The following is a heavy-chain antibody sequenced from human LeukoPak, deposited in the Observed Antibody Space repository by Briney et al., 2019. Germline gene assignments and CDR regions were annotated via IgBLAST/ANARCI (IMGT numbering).Heavy chain of an antibody. J-gene: IGHJ4*02. Sequence: PSETLSLTCTVSGGSISSYYWSWIRQPPGRGLEWIGHIHNSGNTNYNPSLKSRVTISVDTSKNQFSLKLSSVTAADTAVYYCARVELIAVAAFDYWGQGTLVTVSS. CDR2: IHNSGNT. V-gene: IGHV4-59*12. CDR3: ARVELIAVAAFDY. D-gene: IGHD6-19*01. CDR1: GGSISSYY.